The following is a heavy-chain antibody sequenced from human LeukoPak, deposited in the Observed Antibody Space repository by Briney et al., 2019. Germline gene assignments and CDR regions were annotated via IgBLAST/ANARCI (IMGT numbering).Heavy chain of an antibody. CDR2: ISYDGSNK. D-gene: IGHD3-10*01. Sequence: GGSLRLSCAASGFTFSSYGMHWVRQAPGKGLEWVAVISYDGSNKYYADSVKGRFTISRDNSKNTLYLQMNSLRPEDTAVYYCAKDPRWFGELLQGTYFDYWGQGTLVTVSS. J-gene: IGHJ4*02. V-gene: IGHV3-30*18. CDR1: GFTFSSYG. CDR3: AKDPRWFGELLQGTYFDY.